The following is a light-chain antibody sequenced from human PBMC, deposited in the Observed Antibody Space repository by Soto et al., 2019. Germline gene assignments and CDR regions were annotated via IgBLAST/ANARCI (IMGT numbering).Light chain of an antibody. V-gene: IGLV2-8*01. CDR3: SSYAGSNNFVV. CDR1: SSDVGGYNY. CDR2: EVS. Sequence: QSALTQPPSASESPGQSVTISCTGTSSDVGGYNYVSWYQQHPGKAPKLMIYEVSKRPSGVPDRFSGSKSGNTASLTVSGLQAEDEADYYCSSYAGSNNFVVFGTGTKVTVL. J-gene: IGLJ1*01.